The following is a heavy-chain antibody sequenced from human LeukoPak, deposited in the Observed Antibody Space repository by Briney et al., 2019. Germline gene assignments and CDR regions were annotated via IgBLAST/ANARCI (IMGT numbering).Heavy chain of an antibody. D-gene: IGHD6-19*01. Sequence: ETLSLTCTVSGDSISSYYWSWVRQAPGKGLEWVANIKQDGSEKYYVDSVKGRFTISRDNAKNSLYLQMNSLRAEDTAVYYCARDTLSDRIAVAGELDYWGQGTLVTVSS. CDR3: ARDTLSDRIAVAGELDY. V-gene: IGHV3-7*01. J-gene: IGHJ4*02. CDR2: IKQDGSEK. CDR1: GDSISSYY.